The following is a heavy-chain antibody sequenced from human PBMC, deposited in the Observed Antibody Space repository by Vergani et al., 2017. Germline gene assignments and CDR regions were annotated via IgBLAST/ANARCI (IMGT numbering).Heavy chain of an antibody. CDR3: ARDRGIVVVPAAMLEDYYYYYMDV. D-gene: IGHD2-2*01. V-gene: IGHV1-69*08. CDR1: GGTFSSYT. CDR2: IIPILGIA. J-gene: IGHJ6*03. Sequence: QVQLVQSGAEVKKPGSSVKVSCKASGGTFSSYTISWVRQAPGQGLEWMGRIIPILGIANYAQKFQGRVTITADKSTSTAYMELSSLRSEDTAVYYCARDRGIVVVPAAMLEDYYYYYMDVWGKGTTVTVSS.